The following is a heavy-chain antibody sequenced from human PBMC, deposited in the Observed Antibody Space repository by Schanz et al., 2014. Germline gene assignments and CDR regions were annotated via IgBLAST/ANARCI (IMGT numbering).Heavy chain of an antibody. CDR3: AKVMVRGVMNDAFDI. J-gene: IGHJ3*02. CDR1: GFTFGSYA. Sequence: VRLLESGGGLVQPGGSLRLSCVGSGFTFGSYAMNWVRQAPGKGLEWVAAISYDDGSNKYYADSVKGRFTISRDNSKNTMFLQMNSLRAEDTALYYCAKVMVRGVMNDAFDIWGQGTMVTVSS. CDR2: ISYDDGSNK. D-gene: IGHD3-10*01. V-gene: IGHV3-30*18.